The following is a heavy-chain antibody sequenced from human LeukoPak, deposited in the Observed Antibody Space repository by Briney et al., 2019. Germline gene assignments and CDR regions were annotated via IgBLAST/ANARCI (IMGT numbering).Heavy chain of an antibody. CDR1: GGSFSGYY. V-gene: IGHV4-34*01. D-gene: IGHD6-19*01. J-gene: IGHJ3*02. CDR3: ARGLGYSSGWYRAFDI. Sequence: SETLSLTCAVYGGSFSGYYCSWIRQPPGKGLEWIGEINHSGSTNYNPSLKSRVTISVDTSKNQFSLKLSSVTAADTAVYYCARGLGYSSGWYRAFDIWGQGTMVTVSS. CDR2: INHSGST.